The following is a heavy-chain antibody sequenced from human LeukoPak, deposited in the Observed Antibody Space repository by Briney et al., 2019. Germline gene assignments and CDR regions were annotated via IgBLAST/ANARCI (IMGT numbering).Heavy chain of an antibody. V-gene: IGHV4-59*01. Sequence: PSETPSLTCTVSGGSISSYYWSWIRQPPGKGLEWIGYIYYSGSTNYNPSLKSRVTISVDTSKNQFSLKLSSVTAADTAVYYCARTYDSSGYADYWGQGTLVTVSS. CDR2: IYYSGST. CDR3: ARTYDSSGYADY. J-gene: IGHJ4*02. CDR1: GGSISSYY. D-gene: IGHD3-22*01.